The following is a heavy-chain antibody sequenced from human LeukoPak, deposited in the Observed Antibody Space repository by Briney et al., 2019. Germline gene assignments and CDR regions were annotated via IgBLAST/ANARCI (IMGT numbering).Heavy chain of an antibody. CDR1: GGSFSGYY. CDR2: INHSGST. V-gene: IGHV4-34*01. J-gene: IGHJ5*02. Sequence: PSETLSLTCAVYGGSFSGYYWSWIRQPPGKGLEWMGEINHSGSTNYNPSLKSRVTISVDTSKNQFSLKLSSVTAADTAAYYCARGAITMVRGVIWLRQKNWFDPWGQGTLVTVSS. CDR3: ARGAITMVRGVIWLRQKNWFDP. D-gene: IGHD3-10*01.